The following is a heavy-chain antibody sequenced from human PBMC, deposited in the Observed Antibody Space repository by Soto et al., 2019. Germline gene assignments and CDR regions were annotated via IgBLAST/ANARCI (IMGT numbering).Heavy chain of an antibody. CDR2: ISGSGGST. V-gene: IGHV3-23*01. J-gene: IGHJ5*02. CDR1: GFTFSSYA. D-gene: IGHD3-3*01. CDR3: AKDTVRGMVGPYDFWSGYETLNWFDP. Sequence: GGSLRLSCAASGFTFSSYAMSWVRQAPGKGLEWVSAISGSGGSTYYADSVKGRFTISRDNSKNTLYLQMNSLRAEDTAVYYCAKDTVRGMVGPYDFWSGYETLNWFDPWGQGTLVTVSS.